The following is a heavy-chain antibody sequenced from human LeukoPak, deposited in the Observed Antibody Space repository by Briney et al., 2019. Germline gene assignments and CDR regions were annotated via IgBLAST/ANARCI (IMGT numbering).Heavy chain of an antibody. Sequence: GASLQISCKGSGSFFTSYWIGWVRQLPGKGLEWMGIIYPGDSDTRYSPSFQGQVTISADKSISTAYLQWSSLKASDTAMYYCARGDGDSSGGYNWFDPWGQGTLVTVSS. CDR3: ARGDGDSSGGYNWFDP. D-gene: IGHD3-22*01. CDR1: GSFFTSYW. J-gene: IGHJ5*02. CDR2: IYPGDSDT. V-gene: IGHV5-51*01.